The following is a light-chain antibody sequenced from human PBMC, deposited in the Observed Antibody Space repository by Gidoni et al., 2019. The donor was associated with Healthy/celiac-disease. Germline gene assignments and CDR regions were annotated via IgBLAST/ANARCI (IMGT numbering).Light chain of an antibody. J-gene: IGKJ4*01. Sequence: AVQLTQSPSSLSASVGDRVTIQCRASQGISSALAWYQQKPGKAPKLLIYDASSLQSGVPSRFGGSGSGTDFTLTISSLQPEDFATYYCQQFNSYPLTFGGGTKVEIK. V-gene: IGKV1-13*02. CDR2: DAS. CDR3: QQFNSYPLT. CDR1: QGISSA.